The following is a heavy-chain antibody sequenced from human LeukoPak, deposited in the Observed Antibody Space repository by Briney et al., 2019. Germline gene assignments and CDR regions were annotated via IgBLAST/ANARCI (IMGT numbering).Heavy chain of an antibody. V-gene: IGHV1-69*04. CDR1: GGTFSSYA. CDR2: IIPILGIA. J-gene: IGHJ4*02. D-gene: IGHD4-17*01. CDR3: ANLDYGDYVTPY. Sequence: LVKVSCKASGGTFSSYAISWVRQAPGQGLEWMGRIIPILGIANYAQKFQGRVTITADKSTSTAYMELSSLRSEDTAVYYCANLDYGDYVTPYWGQGTLVTVSS.